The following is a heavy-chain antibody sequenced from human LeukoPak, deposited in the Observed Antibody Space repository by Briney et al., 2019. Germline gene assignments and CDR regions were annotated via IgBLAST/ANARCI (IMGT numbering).Heavy chain of an antibody. CDR2: ISSTTSTI. D-gene: IGHD4-23*01. Sequence: GGSLRLSCAASGFTFSSYSMDWVRQAPGKGLEWVSYISSTTSTIYYADSVKGRFTISRDNAKNSLYLQMNSLRAEDTAVYYCAKDVTYYGGDWFDPWGQGTLVTVSS. J-gene: IGHJ5*02. CDR1: GFTFSSYS. V-gene: IGHV3-48*04. CDR3: AKDVTYYGGDWFDP.